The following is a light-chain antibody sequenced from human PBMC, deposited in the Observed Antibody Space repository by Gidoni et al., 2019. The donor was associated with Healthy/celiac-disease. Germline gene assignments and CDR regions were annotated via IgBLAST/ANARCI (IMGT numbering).Light chain of an antibody. V-gene: IGKV4-1*01. CDR2: WAP. Sequence: DIVMTQSPDSLAVSLGERATINCKSSQGVLYSSNNKNYLAWYQQKPGQPPKLLIYWAPTRESGVPDRFSGSGSGTDFTLTISSLQAEDVAVYYCQQYYSTPCSFGQGTKLEIK. CDR3: QQYYSTPCS. CDR1: QGVLYSSNNKNY. J-gene: IGKJ2*04.